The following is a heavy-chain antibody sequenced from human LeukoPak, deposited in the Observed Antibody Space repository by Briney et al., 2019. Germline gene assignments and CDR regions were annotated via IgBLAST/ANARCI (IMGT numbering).Heavy chain of an antibody. CDR3: MSDLDN. V-gene: IGHV3-66*01. J-gene: IGHJ4*02. Sequence: GGSLRLSCAASGFTVSSNYMSWVRQAPGKGLEWVSVIYSGGSTYYAAPVKGRFTISRDDSKNTLYLQMNSLKTEDTAIYYCMSDLDNWGQGTLVTVSS. CDR2: IYSGGST. CDR1: GFTVSSNY.